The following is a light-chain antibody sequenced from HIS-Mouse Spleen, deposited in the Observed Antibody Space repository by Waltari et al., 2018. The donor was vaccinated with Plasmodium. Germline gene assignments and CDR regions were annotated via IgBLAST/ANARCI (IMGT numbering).Light chain of an antibody. Sequence: PGQTARITCSGDALPKQYAYWYQQKPGQAPVLVIYKDSERPSGIPERVSGASSGTTVTVTISGVQAEDEADYYCQSADSSGTPNWVFGGGTKLTVL. CDR1: ALPKQY. J-gene: IGLJ3*02. CDR2: KDS. CDR3: QSADSSGTPNWV. V-gene: IGLV3-25*03.